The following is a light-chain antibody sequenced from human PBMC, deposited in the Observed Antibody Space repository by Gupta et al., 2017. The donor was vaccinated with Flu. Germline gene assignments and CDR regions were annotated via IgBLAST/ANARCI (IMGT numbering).Light chain of an antibody. V-gene: IGLV3-25*02. CDR2: KGN. J-gene: IGLJ2*01. CDR3: QSADNTDVV. CDR1: VLSKQY. Sequence: SFHLTQPPSVSVSPGQTARITCSADVLSKQYTYWYQQRPGQAPVVLIYKGNERASGIPDRFSGSSSGTSATLTIRGVQAEDAADYYCQSADNTDVVFGGGTRLTVL.